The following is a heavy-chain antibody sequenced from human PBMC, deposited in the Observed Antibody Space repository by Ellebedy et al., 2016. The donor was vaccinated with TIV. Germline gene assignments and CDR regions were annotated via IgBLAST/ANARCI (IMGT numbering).Heavy chain of an antibody. CDR3: ARDRNYGGNVGFDY. CDR1: GGSISSYY. J-gene: IGHJ4*02. CDR2: IFYKGST. Sequence: MPSETLSLTCSVSGGSISSYYWSWIRQPPGKGLGGIGYIFYKGSTNYNPSLKSRITMSVDTSKNQFSLKLSSVTAADTAVYSCARDRNYGGNVGFDYWGQGTLVTVSS. D-gene: IGHD4-23*01. V-gene: IGHV4-59*01.